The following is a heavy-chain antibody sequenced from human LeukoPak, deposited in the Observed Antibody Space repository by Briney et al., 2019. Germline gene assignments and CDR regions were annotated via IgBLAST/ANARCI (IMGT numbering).Heavy chain of an antibody. D-gene: IGHD6-19*01. Sequence: ASVKVSCKASGYTFTSYAMHWVRQAPGQRLEWMGWINAGNGNTKYSQKFQGRVTITRDTSASTAYMELSSLRSEDTAVYYCARSIAVAANFDYWGQGTLVTVSS. CDR2: INAGNGNT. J-gene: IGHJ4*02. CDR3: ARSIAVAANFDY. V-gene: IGHV1-3*01. CDR1: GYTFTSYA.